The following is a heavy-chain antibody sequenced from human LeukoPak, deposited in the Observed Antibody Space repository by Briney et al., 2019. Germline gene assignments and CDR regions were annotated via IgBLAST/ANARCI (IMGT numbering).Heavy chain of an antibody. CDR1: GGSFSGYY. D-gene: IGHD6-19*01. CDR2: INHSGST. CDR3: ASHSSGWYEDY. J-gene: IGHJ4*02. Sequence: SETLSLTCAVYGGSFSGYYWSWIRQPPGKGLEWIGEINHSGSTNYNPSLKSRVTISVDTSKNQFSLKLSSVTAADTAVYYCASHSSGWYEDYWGQGTLVTVPS. V-gene: IGHV4-34*01.